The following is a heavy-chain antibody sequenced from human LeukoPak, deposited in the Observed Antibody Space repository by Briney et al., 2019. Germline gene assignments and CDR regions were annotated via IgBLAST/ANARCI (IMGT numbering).Heavy chain of an antibody. CDR2: IYYSGFT. J-gene: IGHJ4*02. V-gene: IGHV4-59*12. Sequence: SETLSLTCTVSGGSITNYYWNWIRQPPGKGLEWIGYIYYSGFTSYNPSLKSRVTISVDTSKNQFSLKLSSVTAADTAVYYCARIGAGGSYDYWGQGTLVTVSS. D-gene: IGHD1-26*01. CDR1: GGSITNYY. CDR3: ARIGAGGSYDY.